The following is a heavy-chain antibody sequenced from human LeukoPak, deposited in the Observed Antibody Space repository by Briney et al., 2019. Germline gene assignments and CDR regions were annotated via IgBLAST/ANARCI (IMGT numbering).Heavy chain of an antibody. V-gene: IGHV4-59*01. CDR1: GGSMTSYY. Sequence: PSETLSLTCTVSGGSMTSYYWSWIRQPPGKGLEWIGYIYYSGDTNYNPSLKRRVTISVDTSKNQFSLKLSSVTATDTAVYYCARNRVAATREYYFDYWGQGTLVTVSS. J-gene: IGHJ4*02. D-gene: IGHD2-15*01. CDR2: IYYSGDT. CDR3: ARNRVAATREYYFDY.